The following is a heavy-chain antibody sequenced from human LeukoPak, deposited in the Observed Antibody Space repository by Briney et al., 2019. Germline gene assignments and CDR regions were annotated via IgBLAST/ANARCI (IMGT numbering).Heavy chain of an antibody. CDR3: ARDLSGYSYSVAFDI. Sequence: GGSLRLSCAASGFTFSSYAMHWVRQAPGKGLEWVAVISYDGSNKYYADSVKGRFTISRDNSKNTLYLQMNSLRAEDTAVYYCARDLSGYSYSVAFDIWGQGTMVTVSS. V-gene: IGHV3-30-3*01. J-gene: IGHJ3*02. CDR1: GFTFSSYA. D-gene: IGHD5-18*01. CDR2: ISYDGSNK.